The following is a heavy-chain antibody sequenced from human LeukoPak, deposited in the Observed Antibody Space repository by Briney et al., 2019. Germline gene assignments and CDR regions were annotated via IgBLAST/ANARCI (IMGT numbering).Heavy chain of an antibody. CDR2: IKQDGSEK. CDR3: ASMGSGWLKS. Sequence: PSETLSLTCTVSGGSISSYCWSWIRQPPGKGLEWVGNIKQDGSEKHYVDSVKGRFTISRDNAKNSLYLQMNSLRAEDSSVYYCASMGSGWLKSWGQGTLVTVSS. V-gene: IGHV3-7*01. CDR1: GGSISSYC. D-gene: IGHD6-19*01. J-gene: IGHJ5*02.